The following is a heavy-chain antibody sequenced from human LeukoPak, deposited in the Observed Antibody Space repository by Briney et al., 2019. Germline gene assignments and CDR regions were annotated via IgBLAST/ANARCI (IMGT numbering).Heavy chain of an antibody. Sequence: PGGSLRLSCAASGFTFSSYAMNWVRQAPGKGLEWVSVISGSGVSTYYADSVKGRFTISRDNSKNTLYLQVNSLRVEDTAVYYCAKGRPYYCGSGSDPASDYWGQGTLVTVSS. CDR3: AKGRPYYCGSGSDPASDY. V-gene: IGHV3-23*01. D-gene: IGHD3-10*01. CDR2: ISGSGVST. CDR1: GFTFSSYA. J-gene: IGHJ4*02.